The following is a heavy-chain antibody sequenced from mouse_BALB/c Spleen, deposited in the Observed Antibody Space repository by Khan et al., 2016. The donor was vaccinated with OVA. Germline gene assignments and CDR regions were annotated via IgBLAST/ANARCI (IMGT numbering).Heavy chain of an antibody. V-gene: IGHV9-1*02. J-gene: IGHJ1*01. CDR3: ARDYWYFDD. CDR1: GYTFTNHG. CDR2: INTYTGDP. Sequence: QIQLVQSGPEPKKPGESVKISCKASGYTFTNHGMNWVKQAPGKGLKWMGWINTYTGDPTYADDFKGRFAFSLETSASTVYLQINNLKNEDMATYFCARDYWYFDDWGAGTTVTVSS.